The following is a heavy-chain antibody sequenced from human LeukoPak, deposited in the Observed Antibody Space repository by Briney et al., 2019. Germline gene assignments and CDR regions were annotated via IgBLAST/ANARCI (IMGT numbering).Heavy chain of an antibody. CDR1: GYTFTGYY. Sequence: ASVKVSCKASGYTFTGYYMHWVRQAPGQGLEWMVWINPNSGGTNYAQDFHGRVTMTRDTSISTAYMELSRLRSDDTAVYYCAADLHYDFDYWGQGTLVTVSS. J-gene: IGHJ4*02. V-gene: IGHV1-2*02. CDR3: AADLHYDFDY. D-gene: IGHD3-16*01. CDR2: INPNSGGT.